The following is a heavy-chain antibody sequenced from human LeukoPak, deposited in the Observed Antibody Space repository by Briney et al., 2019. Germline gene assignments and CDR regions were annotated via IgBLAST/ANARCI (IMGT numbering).Heavy chain of an antibody. CDR2: IYYSGST. Sequence: KPSETVSLTCTVSGGSISSSSYYWGWIRQPPGKGLEWIGSIYYSGSTYYNPSLKSRVTISVDTSKNQFSLKLSSVTAADTAVYYCATTFRRHYDILTGYSNNDAFDIWGQGTMVTVSS. J-gene: IGHJ3*02. CDR1: GGSISSSSYY. D-gene: IGHD3-9*01. V-gene: IGHV4-39*01. CDR3: ATTFRRHYDILTGYSNNDAFDI.